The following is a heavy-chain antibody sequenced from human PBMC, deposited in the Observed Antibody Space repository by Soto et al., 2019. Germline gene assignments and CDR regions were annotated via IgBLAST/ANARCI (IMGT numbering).Heavy chain of an antibody. CDR2: ITTAGDT. Sequence: GGSLRLSCAASGFIFSDFSMNWVRQAPGRGLEWVSGITTAGDTYYPGSVKGRFTISREKAKNSLYLQMNSLSAGDTAVYYCARELHGGSYGMDVWGQGTTVTVSS. V-gene: IGHV3-13*01. CDR3: ARELHGGSYGMDV. J-gene: IGHJ6*02. CDR1: GFIFSDFS.